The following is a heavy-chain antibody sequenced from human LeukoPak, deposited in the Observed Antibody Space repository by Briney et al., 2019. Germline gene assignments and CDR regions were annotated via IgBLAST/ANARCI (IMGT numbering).Heavy chain of an antibody. J-gene: IGHJ4*02. CDR1: GFTFSSYG. V-gene: IGHV3-30*02. D-gene: IGHD1-7*01. Sequence: GGSLRLSCAASGFTFSSYGMHWVRQAPGKGLEWVAFIRYDGSNKYYADSVKGRFTISRDNSKNTLYLQMNSLRAEDTAVYYCARPDWNYGPQYVDWGQGTLVTVSS. CDR2: IRYDGSNK. CDR3: ARPDWNYGPQYVD.